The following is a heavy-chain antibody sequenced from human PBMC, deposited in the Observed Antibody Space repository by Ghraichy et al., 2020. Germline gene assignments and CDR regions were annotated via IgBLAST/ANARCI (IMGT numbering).Heavy chain of an antibody. CDR1: GGSINTYY. Sequence: SETLSLTCSVSGGSINTYYWSWIRQPPGKGLEWIGYIYHRGNTNYNPSLKSRVTISIDTFKKQFSLKLTSVTAADTAVYYCASWGRRDYNIWSGYYGDVWGQWTTVTVSS. J-gene: IGHJ6*02. CDR3: ASWGRRDYNIWSGYYGDV. V-gene: IGHV4-59*01. D-gene: IGHD3-3*01. CDR2: IYHRGNT.